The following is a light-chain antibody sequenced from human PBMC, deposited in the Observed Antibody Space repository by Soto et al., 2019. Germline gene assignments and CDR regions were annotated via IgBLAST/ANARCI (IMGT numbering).Light chain of an antibody. CDR2: DTS. J-gene: IGLJ3*02. CDR1: TGAVTSGHY. Sequence: QAVVTQEPSLTVSPGGTVTLTGGSSTGAVTSGHYPYWFQQKPGQAPRTLIYDTSNKHSWTPARFSGSLLGGKAALTLSGAQPEDEAEYYCLLSYSGAGGVFGGGTQLTVL. CDR3: LLSYSGAGGV. V-gene: IGLV7-46*01.